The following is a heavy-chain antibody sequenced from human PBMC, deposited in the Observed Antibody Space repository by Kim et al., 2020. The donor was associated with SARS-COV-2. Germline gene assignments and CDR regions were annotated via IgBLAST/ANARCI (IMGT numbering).Heavy chain of an antibody. Sequence: GGERRLSCAASGFTFSDYVMNWVRQAPGKVLEWVSYISSSGDYIHYADSVRGRFTISRDNAKNSLYLQMHSLIAEDTAVYYCSKIFNRIYY. CDR2: ISSSGDYI. V-gene: IGHV3-21*01. J-gene: IGHJ6*01. D-gene: IGHD3-3*01. CDR1: GFTFSDYV. CDR3: SKIFNRIYY.